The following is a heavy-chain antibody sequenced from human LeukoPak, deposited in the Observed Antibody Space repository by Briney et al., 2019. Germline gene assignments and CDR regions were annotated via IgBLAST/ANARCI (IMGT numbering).Heavy chain of an antibody. CDR1: GFTFSSYW. Sequence: GGSLRLSCAASGFTFSSYWMSWVRQAPGKGLEWVANIKQDGSEKYYVDSVKGRVTIARDNVKNSLYLQMNSLRAEDTAVYYCARGRGAHYYYYYMDVWGKGTTVTVSS. CDR3: ARGRGAHYYYYYMDV. CDR2: IKQDGSEK. J-gene: IGHJ6*03. V-gene: IGHV3-7*01. D-gene: IGHD1-26*01.